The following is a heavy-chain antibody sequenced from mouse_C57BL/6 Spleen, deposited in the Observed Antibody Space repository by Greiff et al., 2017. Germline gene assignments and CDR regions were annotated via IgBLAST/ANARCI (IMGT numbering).Heavy chain of an antibody. J-gene: IGHJ4*01. CDR3: ARVYLDACYRFYYAIDY. CDR2: INPSSGYT. CDR1: GYTFTSYW. Sequence: QVQLQQSGAELAKPGASVKLSCKASGYTFTSYWMHWVKQRPGQGLEWIGYINPSSGYTKYNQKFKDKATLTADKSSSTAYMQLSSLTYVDSAVYYCARVYLDACYRFYYAIDYWGQGTSVTVSA. V-gene: IGHV1-7*01. D-gene: IGHD1-1*01.